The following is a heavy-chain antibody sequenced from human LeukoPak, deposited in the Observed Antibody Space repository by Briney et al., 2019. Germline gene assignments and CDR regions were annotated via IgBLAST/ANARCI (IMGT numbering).Heavy chain of an antibody. V-gene: IGHV3-33*01. Sequence: PGRALRLSRSTSVFTFSYYGMHWVRQAPGKGLEWVAVIWYNGNKKYYVDSVKGRFTISRDTSKNSLYLQMNSLRDEDTADYFCARDSRLGEIFPAMDVWGKGTTVIVSS. J-gene: IGHJ6*03. CDR3: ARDSRLGEIFPAMDV. D-gene: IGHD3-16*01. CDR2: IWYNGNKK. CDR1: VFTFSYYG.